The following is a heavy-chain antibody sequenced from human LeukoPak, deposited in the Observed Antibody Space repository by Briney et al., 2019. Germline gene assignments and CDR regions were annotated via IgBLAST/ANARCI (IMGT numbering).Heavy chain of an antibody. CDR1: GGSFSDYY. D-gene: IGHD3-3*01. CDR2: INHSGST. J-gene: IGHJ3*02. CDR3: ASQTYYDFWSGPLGAFDI. V-gene: IGHV4-34*01. Sequence: PSETLSLTCAVYGGSFSDYYWSWIRQPPGKGLEWIGEINHSGSTNYNPSLKSRVTISVDTSKNQFSLKLSSVTAADTAVYYCASQTYYDFWSGPLGAFDIWGQGTMVTVSS.